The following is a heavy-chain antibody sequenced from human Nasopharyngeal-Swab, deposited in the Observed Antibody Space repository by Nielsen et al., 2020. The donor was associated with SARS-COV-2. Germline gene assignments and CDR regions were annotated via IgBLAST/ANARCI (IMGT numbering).Heavy chain of an antibody. V-gene: IGHV1-69*13. J-gene: IGHJ5*02. CDR1: GGTFRNSG. CDR3: AKVRTNYGMGLNGALDP. CDR2: IIPVFGTP. Sequence: SVKVSCKSSGGTFRNSGFSWVRQAPGQGLEWMGGIIPVFGTPLYAQKFQGRVTISADESTTTIYMELSSLRSQDTAVYYCAKVRTNYGMGLNGALDPWGQGTLVTVSS. D-gene: IGHD4-17*01.